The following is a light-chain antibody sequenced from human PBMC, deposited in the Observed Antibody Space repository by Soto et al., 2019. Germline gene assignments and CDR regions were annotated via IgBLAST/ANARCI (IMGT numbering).Light chain of an antibody. J-gene: IGKJ5*01. CDR3: QQYNSWPIT. V-gene: IGKV3-20*01. CDR2: GAS. Sequence: EIVLTQSPGTLSLSPGERATLSCRASERLSSVYLAWYQQRPGQPPRLLIYGASNRATGIPDRFSGSGSGTDFTLTISGLQSEDFAVYYCQQYNSWPITFGQGTRLENK. CDR1: ERLSSVY.